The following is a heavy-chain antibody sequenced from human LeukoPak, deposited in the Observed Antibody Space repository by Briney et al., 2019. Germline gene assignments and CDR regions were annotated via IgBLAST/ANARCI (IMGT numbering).Heavy chain of an antibody. Sequence: GASVKVSCKVSGYTLTELSMHWVRQAPGKGLEWMGGFDPEDGETIYAQKFQGRVTMTEDTSTDTAYMELSSLRSEDTAVYYCATDSLHSSGWYGWFDPWGQGTLVTVSS. V-gene: IGHV1-24*01. D-gene: IGHD6-19*01. CDR1: GYTLTELS. CDR3: ATDSLHSSGWYGWFDP. CDR2: FDPEDGET. J-gene: IGHJ5*02.